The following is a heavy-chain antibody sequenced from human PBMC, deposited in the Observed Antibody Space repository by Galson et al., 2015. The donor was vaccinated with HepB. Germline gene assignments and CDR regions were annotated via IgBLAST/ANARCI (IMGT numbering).Heavy chain of an antibody. CDR2: ISAYNGNT. D-gene: IGHD3-9*01. Sequence: SVKVSCKASGYTFTSYGISWVRQAPGQGLEWMGWISAYNGNTNYAQKLQGRVTMTTDTSTSTAYMELRSLRSDDTAVYYCARDRCLTADFYYYYGMDVWGQGTTVTVSS. V-gene: IGHV1-18*01. CDR3: ARDRCLTADFYYYYGMDV. CDR1: GYTFTSYG. J-gene: IGHJ6*02.